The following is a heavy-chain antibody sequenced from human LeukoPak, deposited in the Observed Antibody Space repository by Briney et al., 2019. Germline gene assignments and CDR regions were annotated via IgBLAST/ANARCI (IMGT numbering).Heavy chain of an antibody. Sequence: GGSLRLSCAASGFTFDDSVMSWVRQVPGKGLEWVSGINWNGGSTGYVDSVKGRFTISRDNAKNSLYLQMNSLRAEDTAVYYCARVYCSSTSCYADYYFDYWGQGTLVTVSS. CDR2: INWNGGST. D-gene: IGHD2-2*01. CDR1: GFTFDDSV. J-gene: IGHJ4*02. CDR3: ARVYCSSTSCYADYYFDY. V-gene: IGHV3-20*04.